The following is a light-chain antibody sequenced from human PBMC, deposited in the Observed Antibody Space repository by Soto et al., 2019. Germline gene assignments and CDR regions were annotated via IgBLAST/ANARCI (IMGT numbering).Light chain of an antibody. CDR1: QTISSY. CDR3: QQTFRTPHT. CDR2: SAS. Sequence: DIQMTQSPASLSASVGDRVTITCRASQTISSYLNWYQQKAGAAPKHLIYSASTLQSGVPSRFSGSGFATDYTLTISSLQPADFAVYYCQQTFRTPHTFGQGTKLDIK. J-gene: IGKJ2*01. V-gene: IGKV1-39*01.